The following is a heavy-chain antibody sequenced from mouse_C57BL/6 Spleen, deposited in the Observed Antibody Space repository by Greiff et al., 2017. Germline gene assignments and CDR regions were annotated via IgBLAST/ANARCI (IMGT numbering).Heavy chain of an antibody. CDR3: ARGGYDYGSKYYYAMDY. V-gene: IGHV1-78*01. D-gene: IGHD1-1*01. CDR1: GYTFTDHT. Sequence: QVQLQQSDAELVKPGASVKISCKVSGYTFTDHTIHWMKQRPEQGLEWIGYIYPRDGSTKYNEKFKGKATLTADKSSSTAYMQLNSLTSEDSAVYFWARGGYDYGSKYYYAMDYWGQGTSVTVSS. CDR2: IYPRDGST. J-gene: IGHJ4*01.